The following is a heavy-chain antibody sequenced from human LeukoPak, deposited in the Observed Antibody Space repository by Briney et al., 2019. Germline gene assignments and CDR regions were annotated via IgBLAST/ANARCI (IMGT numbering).Heavy chain of an antibody. J-gene: IGHJ4*02. CDR1: GFSFGTYW. Sequence: PGGSLRLSCAASGFSFGTYWMHWVRQAPGKGLVWVSRINNDGSNTIYADSVKGRFTISRDNAKNTLYLQMNSLGAEDTAVYYCARVRSGYYFDYWGQGTLVTVSS. D-gene: IGHD6-25*01. CDR3: ARVRSGYYFDY. V-gene: IGHV3-74*01. CDR2: INNDGSNT.